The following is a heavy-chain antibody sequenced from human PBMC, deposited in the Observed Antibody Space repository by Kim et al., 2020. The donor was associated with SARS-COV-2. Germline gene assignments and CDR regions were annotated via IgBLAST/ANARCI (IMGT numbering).Heavy chain of an antibody. D-gene: IGHD3-16*02. CDR2: ISSSSSTI. CDR1: GFTFSSYS. Sequence: GGSLRLSCAASGFTFSSYSMNWVRQAPGKGLEWVSYISSSSSTIYYAASVKGRFTISRDNAKNSLYLQMNSLRDEDTAVYFCARDFTDDYVWGSYRYYYYFDYWGPGTLGTVSS. V-gene: IGHV3-48*02. CDR3: ARDFTDDYVWGSYRYYYYFDY. J-gene: IGHJ4*02.